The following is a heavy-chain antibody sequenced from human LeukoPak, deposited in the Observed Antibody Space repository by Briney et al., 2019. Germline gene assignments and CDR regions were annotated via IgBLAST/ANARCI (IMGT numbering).Heavy chain of an antibody. D-gene: IGHD2-15*01. Sequence: SETLSLTCTVSGGSISRYYWSWIRQPPGKGLEWIGYIYYSGSTNYNPSLKSRVTISVDTPKNQFSLKLSSVTAADTAVYYCARMYSGGTLDYWGQGTLVTVSS. CDR3: ARMYSGGTLDY. J-gene: IGHJ4*02. CDR1: GGSISRYY. CDR2: IYYSGST. V-gene: IGHV4-59*01.